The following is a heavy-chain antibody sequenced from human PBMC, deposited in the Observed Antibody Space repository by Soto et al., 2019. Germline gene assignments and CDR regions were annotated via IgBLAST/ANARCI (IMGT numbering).Heavy chain of an antibody. CDR1: GFTFSSYA. V-gene: IGHV3-23*01. Sequence: GGSLRLSCAASGFTFSSYAMSWVRQAPGKGLEWVSAISGSGGSTYYADSVKGRFTISGDNSKNTLYLQMNSLRAEDTAVYYCAKRYSSSPGRGNWFDPWGQGTLVTVSS. D-gene: IGHD6-13*01. CDR3: AKRYSSSPGRGNWFDP. J-gene: IGHJ5*02. CDR2: ISGSGGST.